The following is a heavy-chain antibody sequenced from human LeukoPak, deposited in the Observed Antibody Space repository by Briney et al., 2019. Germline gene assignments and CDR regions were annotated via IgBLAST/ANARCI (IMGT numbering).Heavy chain of an antibody. CDR3: RYYDILTGSYQPDY. CDR1: GFTFSGSA. D-gene: IGHD3-9*01. CDR2: IRSKANNYAT. Sequence: PGGSLRLSCAASGFTFSGSAMHWVRQASGKGLEWVGRIRSKANNYATAYAASVKGRFTISRDDSKNTAYLRMNSLKTEDTAVYYCRYYDILTGSYQPDYWGQGTLVTVSS. J-gene: IGHJ4*02. V-gene: IGHV3-73*01.